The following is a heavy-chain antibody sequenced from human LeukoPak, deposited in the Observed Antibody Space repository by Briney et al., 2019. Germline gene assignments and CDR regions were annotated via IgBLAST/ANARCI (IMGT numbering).Heavy chain of an antibody. J-gene: IGHJ3*02. Sequence: GGSLRLSCAASGFTFSSYAMSWVRQAPGKGLEWVSAISGSGGSTYYADSVKGRFTIPRDNSKNTLYLQMNSLRAEDTAVYYCAKDPHLWPDAFDIWGQGTMVTVSS. CDR2: ISGSGGST. CDR3: AKDPHLWPDAFDI. V-gene: IGHV3-23*01. CDR1: GFTFSSYA. D-gene: IGHD3-10*01.